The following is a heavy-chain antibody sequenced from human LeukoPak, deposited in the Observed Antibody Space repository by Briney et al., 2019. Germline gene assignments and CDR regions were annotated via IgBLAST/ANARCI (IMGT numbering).Heavy chain of an antibody. CDR1: GFTFSSYW. V-gene: IGHV3-21*01. CDR2: ISTSSSYI. J-gene: IGHJ3*01. CDR3: ARATGYSSGWYR. Sequence: PGGSLRLSCAASGFTFSSYWMSWVRQAPGKGLEWVSSISTSSSYIYYADSVKGRFTISRDNAKNSLYLQMNSLRAEDTAVYYCARATGYSSGWYRWGQGTMVTVSS. D-gene: IGHD6-19*01.